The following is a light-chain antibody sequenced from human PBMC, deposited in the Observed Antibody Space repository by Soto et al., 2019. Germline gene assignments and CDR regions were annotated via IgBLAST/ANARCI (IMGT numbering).Light chain of an antibody. CDR3: QQYNSYSIT. Sequence: DIQMTQSPSSLSASVGARVTITCRASQSITSYLNWYQQKPGKAPNLMIYSAFSLESGVPSRFSGSGSGTEFTLTISSLQPDDFATYYCQQYNSYSITLGQGTRLEIK. CDR2: SAF. CDR1: QSITSY. V-gene: IGKV1-5*01. J-gene: IGKJ5*01.